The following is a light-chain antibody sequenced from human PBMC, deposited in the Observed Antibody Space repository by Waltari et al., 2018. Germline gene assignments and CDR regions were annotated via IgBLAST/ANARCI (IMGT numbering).Light chain of an antibody. CDR3: QQYGRSWNT. V-gene: IGKV3-20*01. J-gene: IGKJ2*01. CDR1: QSVRSSS. Sequence: EIVLTQSPGTLSLSPGERATLSCRASQSVRSSSLAWYQQKPGQAPRILIHDAASRATGIPDRFSGSGSGTDFTLTINRLEPEDSAVYYCQQYGRSWNTFGQGTKLEI. CDR2: DAA.